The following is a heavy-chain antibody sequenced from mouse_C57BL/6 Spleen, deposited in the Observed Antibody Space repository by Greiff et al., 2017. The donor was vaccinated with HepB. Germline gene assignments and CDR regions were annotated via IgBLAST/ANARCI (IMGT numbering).Heavy chain of an antibody. J-gene: IGHJ3*01. V-gene: IGHV1-64*01. CDR1: GYTFTSYW. D-gene: IGHD3-2*02. CDR3: ARSDSSGSPFAY. CDR2: IHPNSGST. Sequence: QVQLQQPGAELVKPGASVKLSCKASGYTFTSYWMHWVKQRPGQGLEWIGMIHPNSGSTNYNEKFKSKATLTVDKSSSTAYMQLSSLTSEDSAVYYCARSDSSGSPFAYWGQGTLVTVSA.